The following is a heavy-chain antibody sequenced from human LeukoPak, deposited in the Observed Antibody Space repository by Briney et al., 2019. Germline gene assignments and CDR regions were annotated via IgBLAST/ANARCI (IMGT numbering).Heavy chain of an antibody. CDR3: AREGYGSGKKTYYYYYYMDV. CDR2: ISAYNGNT. D-gene: IGHD3-10*01. Sequence: ASVKVSCKASGYTFTSYGISWVRQAPGQGLEWMGWISAYNGNTNYAQKLQGRVTMTTDTSTSTAYMELRSLRSDDTAVYYCAREGYGSGKKTYYYYYYMDVWGKGTTVTVSS. J-gene: IGHJ6*03. V-gene: IGHV1-18*01. CDR1: GYTFTSYG.